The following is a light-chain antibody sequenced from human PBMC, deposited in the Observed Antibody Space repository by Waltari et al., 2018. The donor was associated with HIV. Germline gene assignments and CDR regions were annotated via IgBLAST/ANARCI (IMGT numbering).Light chain of an antibody. CDR2: KDN. CDR3: ESADDSGDHWV. Sequence: SYELTQPPSVSVSPGQTATITCSGDALPKQFASWYQQKPGQAPLMVIYKDNKRPSGIPDRFSGSMSGATVMLIISGVLPEDEAVYYCESADDSGDHWVFGGGTKLSVL. V-gene: IGLV3-25*03. CDR1: ALPKQF. J-gene: IGLJ3*02.